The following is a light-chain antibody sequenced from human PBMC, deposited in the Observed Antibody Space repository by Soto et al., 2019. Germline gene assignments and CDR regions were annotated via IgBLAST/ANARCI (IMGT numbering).Light chain of an antibody. V-gene: IGKV3-20*01. J-gene: IGKJ3*01. Sequence: ETVLTQSPGTLSLSPGETATLSCRASQSVASNSLAWYQQKPGQAPRLLVYGASGRATDIPDRFSGRGSGTDFTLTINRLEPEDFAVYYCQQYGSSPFTFGPGTKVDLK. CDR2: GAS. CDR1: QSVASNS. CDR3: QQYGSSPFT.